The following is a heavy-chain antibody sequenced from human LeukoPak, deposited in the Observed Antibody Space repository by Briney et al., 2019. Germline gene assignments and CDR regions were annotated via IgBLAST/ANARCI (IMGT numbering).Heavy chain of an antibody. D-gene: IGHD3/OR15-3a*01. CDR2: INTDGSSS. J-gene: IGHJ6*03. CDR3: ARLTLDPRGDYMDV. V-gene: IGHV3-74*01. CDR1: GFTFSAYW. Sequence: GGSLRLSCAASGFTFSAYWMHWVRQAPGKGLVWVSRINTDGSSSTYAASVKGRFTISRDNAKNTLYLQMNSLRAEDTAVYYCARLTLDPRGDYMDVWGKGTTVTVSS.